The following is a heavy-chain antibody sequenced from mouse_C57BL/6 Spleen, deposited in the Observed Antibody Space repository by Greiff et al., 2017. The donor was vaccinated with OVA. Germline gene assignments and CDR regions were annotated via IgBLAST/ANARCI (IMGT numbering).Heavy chain of an antibody. J-gene: IGHJ2*01. CDR3: ARSNYYGSSFDY. V-gene: IGHV1-54*01. CDR1: GYAFTNYL. Sequence: VQLQQSGAELVRPGTSVKVSCKASGYAFTNYLIEWVKQRPGQGLEWIGVINPGSGGTNYNEKFKGKATLTADTSSSTAYMQLSSLTSEDSAVYFCARSNYYGSSFDYWGQGTTLTVSS. D-gene: IGHD1-1*01. CDR2: INPGSGGT.